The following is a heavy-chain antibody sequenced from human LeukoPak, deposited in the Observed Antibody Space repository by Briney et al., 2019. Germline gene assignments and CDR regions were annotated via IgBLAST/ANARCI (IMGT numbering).Heavy chain of an antibody. CDR1: GFTFSSHG. CDR2: ISPNGVIT. J-gene: IGHJ2*01. Sequence: GGSLRLSCAASGFTFSSHGMNWVRQAPGKGLEWVSGISPNGVITYYADSVKGRFTISRDNSKGTVYLQMNSLRPEDTAVYYCARLRDPRSFLDWYFDVWGRGTLVTVSS. D-gene: IGHD2-8*01. CDR3: ARLRDPRSFLDWYFDV. V-gene: IGHV3-23*01.